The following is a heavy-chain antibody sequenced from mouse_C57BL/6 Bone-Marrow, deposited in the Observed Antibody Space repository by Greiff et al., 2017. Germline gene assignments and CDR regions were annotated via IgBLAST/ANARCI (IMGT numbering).Heavy chain of an antibody. D-gene: IGHD2-5*01. V-gene: IGHV1-82*01. CDR2: IYPGDGDI. CDR1: GYAFSSSW. J-gene: IGHJ4*01. CDR3: ARNGAYYSNSYAMDY. Sequence: VQLQQSGPELVKPGASVKISCKASGYAFSSSWMNWVKQRPGKGLEWIGRIYPGDGDINYNGKFKGKATLTADKSSSTAYMQLSSLTSEDSAVYFCARNGAYYSNSYAMDYWGQGTSVTVSS.